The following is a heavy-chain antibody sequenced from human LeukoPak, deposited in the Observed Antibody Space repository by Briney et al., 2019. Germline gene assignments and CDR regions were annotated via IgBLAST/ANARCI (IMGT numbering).Heavy chain of an antibody. J-gene: IGHJ5*02. V-gene: IGHV1-46*01. CDR1: GYTFTSYY. Sequence: ASVKVSCKASGYTFTSYYMHWVRQAPGQGLEWMGIINPSGGSTSYAQKFQGRVTMTRDTSTSTVYMELSSLRSEDTAVYYCARGGVVPADMPSDWFDPWGQGTLVTVSS. D-gene: IGHD2-2*01. CDR2: INPSGGST. CDR3: ARGGVVPADMPSDWFDP.